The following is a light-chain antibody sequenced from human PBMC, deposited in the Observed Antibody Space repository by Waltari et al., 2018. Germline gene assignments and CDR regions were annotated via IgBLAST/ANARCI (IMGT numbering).Light chain of an antibody. CDR3: HQYVASPPT. J-gene: IGKJ1*01. CDR1: QSISTW. CDR2: MAS. Sequence: DIQMTQSPSTLSVSVGDRVTITCRASQSISTWLAWYQQKPGKAPKLLIYMASNLEGGVPSRFSGSGSGTEFTLTISSLQPDDFATYYCHQYVASPPTFGQGTKVEIK. V-gene: IGKV1-5*03.